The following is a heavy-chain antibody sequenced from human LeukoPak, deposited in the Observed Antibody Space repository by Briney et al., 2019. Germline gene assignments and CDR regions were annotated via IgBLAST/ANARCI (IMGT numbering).Heavy chain of an antibody. J-gene: IGHJ4*02. D-gene: IGHD6-19*01. CDR1: GFTFSTYA. Sequence: GGSLRLSCAASGFTFSTYAMTWVRQAPGEGLEWVSAISAGGGYTFYADSVKGRFTISRDNSKNTLYLQMNSLRAEGTAVYYCAKDGTSGSGWPYFDYWGQGTLVTVSS. V-gene: IGHV3-23*01. CDR3: AKDGTSGSGWPYFDY. CDR2: ISAGGGYT.